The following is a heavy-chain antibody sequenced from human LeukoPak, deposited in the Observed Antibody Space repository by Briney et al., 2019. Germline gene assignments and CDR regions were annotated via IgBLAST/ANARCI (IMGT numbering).Heavy chain of an antibody. CDR1: GYTFTVYY. CDR2: IIPIFGTA. V-gene: IGHV1-69*06. J-gene: IGHJ5*02. Sequence: ASMKVSCKASGYTFTVYYMHWVRQAPGQGLEWMGGIIPIFGTANYAQKFQGRVTITADKSTSTAYMELSSLRSEDTAVYYCASGLRGDYAYNWFDPWGQGALVTVSS. D-gene: IGHD4-17*01. CDR3: ASGLRGDYAYNWFDP.